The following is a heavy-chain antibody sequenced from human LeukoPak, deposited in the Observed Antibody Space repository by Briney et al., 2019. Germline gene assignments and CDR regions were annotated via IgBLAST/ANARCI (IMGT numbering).Heavy chain of an antibody. D-gene: IGHD3-16*01. CDR3: AKDSYVAAFDI. J-gene: IGHJ3*02. V-gene: IGHV3-23*01. CDR2: IIGGAGST. CDR1: GFTFSSYA. Sequence: GGSLRLSCAASGFTFSSYAMSWVRQAPGKGLEWVSGIIGGAGSTYYADSVKGRFTISRDNSKNTLYLQMNSLRAEDTAVYYCAKDSYVAAFDIWGQGTMVTVSS.